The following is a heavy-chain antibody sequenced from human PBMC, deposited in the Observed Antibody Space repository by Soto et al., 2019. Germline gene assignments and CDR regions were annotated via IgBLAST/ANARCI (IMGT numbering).Heavy chain of an antibody. V-gene: IGHV4-4*02. CDR3: ARVKGGVPTRLDY. CDR2: IYHSGST. CDR1: SGSISSSNW. D-gene: IGHD2-8*01. Sequence: QVQLQESGPGLVKPSGTLSLTCAVSSGSISSSNWWSWVRQPPGKGLEWIGEIYHSGSTNYTPSLKSRVTLSVDKSKNQFSLQLSSVTAADTAVYYCARVKGGVPTRLDYWGQGTLVTVSS. J-gene: IGHJ4*02.